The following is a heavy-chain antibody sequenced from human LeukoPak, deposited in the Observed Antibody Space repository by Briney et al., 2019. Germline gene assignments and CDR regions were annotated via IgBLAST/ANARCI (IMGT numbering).Heavy chain of an antibody. CDR1: GFTFDDYG. Sequence: GGSLRLSCAASGFTFDDYGMSWVRQPPATGLEWVSGVNWNGGSTGYADSVKGRFTISRDNAKNSLYLQMNSLRAEDTALYYCARVATVTTDYYYYYMDVWGKGTTVTVSS. D-gene: IGHD4-11*01. J-gene: IGHJ6*03. CDR2: VNWNGGST. V-gene: IGHV3-20*04. CDR3: ARVATVTTDYYYYYMDV.